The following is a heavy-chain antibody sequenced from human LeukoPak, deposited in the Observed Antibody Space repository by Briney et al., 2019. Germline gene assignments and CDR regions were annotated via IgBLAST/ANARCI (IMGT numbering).Heavy chain of an antibody. CDR3: VRGVPKTSYYYYYMDV. CDR2: ISGSGFTI. V-gene: IGHV3-48*01. J-gene: IGHJ6*03. D-gene: IGHD4-11*01. CDR1: GFTLSNYS. Sequence: GGSLRLSCAVSGFTLSNYSMNWVRQAPGKGLEWISYISGSGFTIHYADSVKGRFTISRDNAKNSLYLQMNSLRAEDTAVYYCVRGVPKTSYYYYYMDVWGKGTTVTISS.